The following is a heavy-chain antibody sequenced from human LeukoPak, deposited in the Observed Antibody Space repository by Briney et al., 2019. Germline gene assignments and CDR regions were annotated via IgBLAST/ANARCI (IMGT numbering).Heavy chain of an antibody. J-gene: IGHJ4*02. Sequence: GGSLRLSCAASGFTVSSNYMSWVRQAPGKGLEWVSVIYSGGSTYYADSVKGRFTIPRDNSKNTLYLQMNSLRAEDTAVYYCARGDYGDYAYFDYWGQGTLVTVSS. D-gene: IGHD4-17*01. V-gene: IGHV3-53*01. CDR3: ARGDYGDYAYFDY. CDR1: GFTVSSNY. CDR2: IYSGGST.